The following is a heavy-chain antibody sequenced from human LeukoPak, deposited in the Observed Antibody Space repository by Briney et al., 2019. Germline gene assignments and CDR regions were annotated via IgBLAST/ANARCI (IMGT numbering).Heavy chain of an antibody. V-gene: IGHV3-48*01. Sequence: GGSLRLSCAASGFTFGSYSMNWVRQAPGKGLEWLSYISSGSRTIYYADSVEGRFTVSRDNAKNSLYLQMRSLRAEDTAVYYCARESITGHRDFDYWGQGTLVTVSS. J-gene: IGHJ4*02. CDR3: ARESITGHRDFDY. D-gene: IGHD1-20*01. CDR1: GFTFGSYS. CDR2: ISSGSRTI.